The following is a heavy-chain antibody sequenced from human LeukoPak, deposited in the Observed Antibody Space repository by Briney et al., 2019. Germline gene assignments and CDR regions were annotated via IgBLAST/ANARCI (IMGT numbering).Heavy chain of an antibody. V-gene: IGHV3-7*04. CDR3: ARGHQYSSGWLDY. J-gene: IGHJ4*02. D-gene: IGHD6-19*01. CDR2: IKQDGSEK. CDR1: GLTFSSYW. Sequence: GGSLRLSCAASGLTFSSYWMSWVRQAPGKGLEWVANIKQDGSEKYYVDSVKGRFTISRDNAKNSLYLQMNSLRAEDTAVYYCARGHQYSSGWLDYWGQGTLVTVSS.